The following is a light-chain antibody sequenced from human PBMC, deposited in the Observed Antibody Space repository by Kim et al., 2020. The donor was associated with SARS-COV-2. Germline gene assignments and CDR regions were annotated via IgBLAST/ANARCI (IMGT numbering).Light chain of an antibody. V-gene: IGLV6-57*04. CDR1: SGSIDDNY. J-gene: IGLJ2*01. CDR2: EDD. CDR3: QSYNRDNVI. Sequence: NFMLTQPHSVSESPGKTVTISCTRSSGSIDDNYVQWYQQRPGGVPTTVIYEDDQRPSGVSDRFSGSIDNSSNSASLTISGLRTEDGADYYCQSYNRDNVIFGGGTQLTVL.